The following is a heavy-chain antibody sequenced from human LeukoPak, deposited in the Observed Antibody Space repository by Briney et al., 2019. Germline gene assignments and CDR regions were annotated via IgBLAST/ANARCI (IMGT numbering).Heavy chain of an antibody. CDR3: ARDDGIAAAGNWFDP. Sequence: SETLSLTCTVSGGSISSGGYYWSWIRQHPGKGLEWIGYIYYSGSTYYNPSLKSRVTISVDTSKNQFSLKLSSVTAADTAVYYCARDDGIAAAGNWFDPWGXXTLXTXSS. D-gene: IGHD6-13*01. CDR2: IYYSGST. J-gene: IGHJ5*02. CDR1: GGSISSGGYY. V-gene: IGHV4-31*03.